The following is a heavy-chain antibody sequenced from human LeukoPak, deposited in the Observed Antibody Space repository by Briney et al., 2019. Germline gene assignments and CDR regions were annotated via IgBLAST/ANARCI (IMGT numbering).Heavy chain of an antibody. V-gene: IGHV4-39*07. J-gene: IGHJ4*02. D-gene: IGHD1-26*01. CDR1: GASISSSNYY. Sequence: SETLSLTCVVSGASISSSNYYWGWIRQPPGKGLEWIGSIYFSGNTYYNSSLKSRVSISVDTSDKEFSLRLSSVTAADTAVYYCARGRWISGSYYNFDYWGQGTLVTVSS. CDR3: ARGRWISGSYYNFDY. CDR2: IYFSGNT.